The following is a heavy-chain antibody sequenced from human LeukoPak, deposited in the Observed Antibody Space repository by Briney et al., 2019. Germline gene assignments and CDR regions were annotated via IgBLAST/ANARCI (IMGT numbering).Heavy chain of an antibody. D-gene: IGHD2-2*03. Sequence: QPGGSLRLSCGASGFTFSSYEMNWVRQAPGKGLEWVSYISSSGNTIYYADSVKGRFTISRDNAKNSLYLQMNSLRAEDTAVYYCARTSGYCISTSCYNWFDPWGQGTLVTVFS. CDR3: ARTSGYCISTSCYNWFDP. V-gene: IGHV3-48*03. CDR1: GFTFSSYE. CDR2: ISSSGNTI. J-gene: IGHJ5*02.